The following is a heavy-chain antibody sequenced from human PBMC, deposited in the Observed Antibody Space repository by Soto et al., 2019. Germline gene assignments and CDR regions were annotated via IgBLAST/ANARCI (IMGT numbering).Heavy chain of an antibody. CDR3: ARSVDCSSTSCYYYYYYMDV. D-gene: IGHD2-2*01. V-gene: IGHV1-18*01. Sequence: ASVKVSCKASGYTFTSYGISWVRQAPGQGLEWMGWISAYNGNTNYAQKLQGRVTMTTDTSTSTAYMELRSLRSDDTAVYYCARSVDCSSTSCYYYYYYMDVWGKGTTVTSP. J-gene: IGHJ6*03. CDR2: ISAYNGNT. CDR1: GYTFTSYG.